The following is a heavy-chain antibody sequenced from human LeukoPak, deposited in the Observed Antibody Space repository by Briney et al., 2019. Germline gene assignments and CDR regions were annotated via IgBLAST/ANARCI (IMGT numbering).Heavy chain of an antibody. CDR1: GFTFSSFR. Sequence: GGSLRLSCAASGFTFSSFRMNWVRQAPGKGLEWVSSISGSSSDIYYADSVKGRFTISRDNAKNSLYLQMNSLRAEDTAVYYCARGPELQYYYDSSGYSHFDYWGQGTLVTVSS. V-gene: IGHV3-21*01. CDR3: ARGPELQYYYDSSGYSHFDY. CDR2: ISGSSSDI. J-gene: IGHJ4*02. D-gene: IGHD3-22*01.